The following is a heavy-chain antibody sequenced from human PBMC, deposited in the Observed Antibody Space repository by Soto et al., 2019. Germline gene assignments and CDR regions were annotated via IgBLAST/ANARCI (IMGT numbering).Heavy chain of an antibody. D-gene: IGHD3-22*01. Sequence: PSETLSLTCTVSGGSISSGDYYWSWIRQPPGKGLEWIGYIYYSGSTYYNPSLKSRVTISVDTSKNQFSLKLSSVTAADTAVYYCARDRLSDSTYYHDSSGLSDAFDIWGQGTMVTVSS. CDR2: IYYSGST. CDR1: GGSISSGDYY. J-gene: IGHJ3*02. V-gene: IGHV4-30-4*01. CDR3: ARDRLSDSTYYHDSSGLSDAFDI.